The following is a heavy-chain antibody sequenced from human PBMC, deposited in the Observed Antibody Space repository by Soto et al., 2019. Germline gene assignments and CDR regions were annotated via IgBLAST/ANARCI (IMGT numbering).Heavy chain of an antibody. J-gene: IGHJ4*02. D-gene: IGHD3-10*01. CDR1: GCTFSGYY. CDR3: ASTGNYGSGSSFRVDY. V-gene: IGHV1-2*02. Sequence: ASVKVSCKASGCTFSGYYVHWVRQSPGQGLEWMGWINPNSGGTIYPQKFQGRVTMTRDTSISTAYMELSSLRVDDTAMDYCASTGNYGSGSSFRVDYWGQGTLVTVSS. CDR2: INPNSGGT.